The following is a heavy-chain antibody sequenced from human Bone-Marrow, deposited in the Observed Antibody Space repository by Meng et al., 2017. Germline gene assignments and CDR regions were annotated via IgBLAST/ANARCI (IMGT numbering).Heavy chain of an antibody. D-gene: IGHD3-10*01. CDR3: ARDPSHGDPGVRDY. Sequence: SVKVSCKASGFTFTSSAVQWVRQARGQRLEWIGWIVVGSGNTNYAQKFQERVTITRDKSTSTAYMELSSLRCEDTAVYYGARDPSHGDPGVRDYWGQGTLVTVSS. V-gene: IGHV1-58*01. CDR1: GFTFTSSA. CDR2: IVVGSGNT. J-gene: IGHJ4*02.